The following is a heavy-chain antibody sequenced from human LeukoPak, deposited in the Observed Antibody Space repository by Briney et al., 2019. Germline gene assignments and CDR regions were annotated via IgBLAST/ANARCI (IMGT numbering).Heavy chain of an antibody. CDR2: IWSDGNNK. CDR3: ARGADFWSGYSDY. V-gene: IGHV3-33*01. J-gene: IGHJ4*02. D-gene: IGHD3-3*01. CDR1: GFTFSSYA. Sequence: GGSLRLSCAASGFTFSSYAMHWVRQAPGKGLEWGAIIWSDGNNKYYADSVKGRFTISRDNAKNSLYLQMNSLRAEDTAVYYCARGADFWSGYSDYWGQGTLVTVSS.